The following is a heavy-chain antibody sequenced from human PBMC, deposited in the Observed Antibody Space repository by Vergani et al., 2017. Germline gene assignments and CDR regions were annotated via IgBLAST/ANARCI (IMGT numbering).Heavy chain of an antibody. J-gene: IGHJ4*02. D-gene: IGHD3-10*01. CDR3: ARVSYYASRSYSLFFDY. Sequence: QVQLQESGPGLVKPSETLSLTCAVSGYSISSGYYWGWIRQPPGKGLEWIGSIYHSGSTYYNPSLKSRVTISVDTSKNQFSLKLSSVTAADTAVYYCARVSYYASRSYSLFFDYWGQGTLVTVSS. V-gene: IGHV4-38-2*01. CDR2: IYHSGST. CDR1: GYSISSGYY.